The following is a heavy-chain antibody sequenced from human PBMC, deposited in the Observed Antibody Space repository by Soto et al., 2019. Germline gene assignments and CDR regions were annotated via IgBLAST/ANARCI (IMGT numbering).Heavy chain of an antibody. J-gene: IGHJ6*03. V-gene: IGHV4-59*08. Sequence: PSETLSLTCTVSGGSISSYYWSWIRQPPGKGLEWIGYIYYSGSTNYNPSLKSRVTISVDTSKNQFSLKLSSVTAPDTAVYYCARLDAPVLRFLEWSRPYYYYMDVWGKGTTVTVSS. CDR3: ARLDAPVLRFLEWSRPYYYYMDV. CDR1: GGSISSYY. CDR2: IYYSGST. D-gene: IGHD3-3*01.